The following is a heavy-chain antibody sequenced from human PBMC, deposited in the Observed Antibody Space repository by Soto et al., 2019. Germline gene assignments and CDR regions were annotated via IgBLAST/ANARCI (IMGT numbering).Heavy chain of an antibody. D-gene: IGHD2-15*01. V-gene: IGHV3-23*01. J-gene: IGHJ4*02. CDR3: AKRRGAGGHFDY. Sequence: DVQLLESGGGLVQPEGSLRLSCAASGFTFSSYAMGWVRQGPGKGLEWVAVVSIGGSTHYADSVRGRFTISRDNSKNTLSLQMHSLKAEDTAVYFCAKRRGAGGHFDYWGQGALVTVSS. CDR2: VSIGGST. CDR1: GFTFSSYA.